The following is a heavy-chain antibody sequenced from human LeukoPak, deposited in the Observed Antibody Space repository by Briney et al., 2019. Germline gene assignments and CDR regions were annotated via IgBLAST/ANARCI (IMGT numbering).Heavy chain of an antibody. CDR2: IRSKAYGGAT. CDR1: GGSFGDYV. CDR3: ASYHLCTLYYFYYMDV. V-gene: IGHV3-49*04. J-gene: IGHJ6*03. D-gene: IGHD2-8*01. Sequence: GGSLRLSCKSFGGSFGDYVMTWVRQAPGKGLEWVGFIRSKAYGGATEHAASVKGRFTISRDDSNSIAYLQMNNLKIEDTAVYYCASYHLCTLYYFYYMDVWGKGTTVTVSS.